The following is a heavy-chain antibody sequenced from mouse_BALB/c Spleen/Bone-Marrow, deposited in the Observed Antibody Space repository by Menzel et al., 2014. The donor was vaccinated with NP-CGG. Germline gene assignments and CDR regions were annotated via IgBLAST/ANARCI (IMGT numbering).Heavy chain of an antibody. CDR1: GFNIKDAY. D-gene: IGHD4-1*01. CDR2: IDPANGNT. CDR3: ARWEYYTMDY. J-gene: IGHJ4*01. V-gene: IGHV14-3*02. Sequence: EVQLQQSGAELVKPGASVKLSCTASGFNIKDAYMHWVKQRPEQGLEWIGRIDPANGNTKYDPKFQGKATITADTSSNTAYLQLSSLTSEDTAVYYCARWEYYTMDYWGQGTSVTVSS.